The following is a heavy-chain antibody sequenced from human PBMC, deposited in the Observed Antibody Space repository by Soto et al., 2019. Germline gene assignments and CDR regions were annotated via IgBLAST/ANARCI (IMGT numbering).Heavy chain of an antibody. CDR2: IDWDDDK. D-gene: IGHD4-17*01. J-gene: IGHJ3*02. CDR1: GFSLSTSVKR. CDR3: ARIRAGYGDFGAFDI. Sequence: SGPTLVNRTLIYTLTFNFAGFSLSTSVKRVSWIRQPAGKALEWLARIDWDDDKFYSTSLKTRLTISKDTSKNQVVLTMTNMDPVDTATYYCARIRAGYGDFGAFDIWGQGTMVTVSS. V-gene: IGHV2-70*04.